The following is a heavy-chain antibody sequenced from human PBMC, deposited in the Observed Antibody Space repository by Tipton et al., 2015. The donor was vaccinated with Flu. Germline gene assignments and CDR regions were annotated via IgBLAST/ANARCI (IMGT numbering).Heavy chain of an antibody. J-gene: IGHJ6*02. V-gene: IGHV3-13*01. D-gene: IGHD6-13*01. CDR3: ARGPLPDSNWYNGMDV. CDR1: GSIGSPYC. CDR2: ISSAGDT. Sequence: GSIGSPYCWGWVRQTTGKGLEWVSAISSAGDTYYVDSVKGRFTISRENARNSLHLQMNRLRAGDTAVYYCARGPLPDSNWYNGMDVWGQGTTVTVSS.